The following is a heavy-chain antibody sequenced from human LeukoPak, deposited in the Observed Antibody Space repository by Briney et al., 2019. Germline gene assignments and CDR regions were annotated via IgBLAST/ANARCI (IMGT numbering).Heavy chain of an antibody. J-gene: IGHJ4*02. V-gene: IGHV3-23*01. CDR3: AQDRGATVTTFAH. CDR2: ISASGGSR. Sequence: GGSLRLSCAASGFTFSLYVMSWVRQAPGEGLEWVSGISASGGSRYYADSVKGRFTISRDNSRNTVFLQVNSLRGDDTAVYYCAQDRGATVTTFAHWGLGTLVTVSS. D-gene: IGHD4-17*01. CDR1: GFTFSLYV.